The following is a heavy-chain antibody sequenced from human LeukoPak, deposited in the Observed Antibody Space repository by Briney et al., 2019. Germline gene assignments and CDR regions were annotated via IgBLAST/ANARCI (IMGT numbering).Heavy chain of an antibody. CDR2: INPNSGGT. J-gene: IGHJ5*02. V-gene: IGHV1-2*02. CDR1: GYTFTGYY. CDR3: TRFYGDYGNWFDP. Sequence: GASVKVSCKASGYTFTGYYMHWVRQAPGQGLEWMGWINPNSGGTNYAQKLQGRVTMTTDTSTSTAYMELRSLRSDDTAVYYCTRFYGDYGNWFDPWGQGTLVTVSS. D-gene: IGHD4-17*01.